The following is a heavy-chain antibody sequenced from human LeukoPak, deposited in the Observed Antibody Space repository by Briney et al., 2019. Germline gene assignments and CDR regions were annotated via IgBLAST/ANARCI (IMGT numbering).Heavy chain of an antibody. Sequence: KPSETLSLTCSVSGGAISSSDDYWGFVRQTPGKGLEWMGSIYYTGSSHYNLSLRSRATISVDTSKNQFSLKLSSVTAADTAVYYCAKDWSVAAGYYFYYWGQGTLVTVSS. CDR3: AKDWSVAAGYYFYY. D-gene: IGHD6-13*01. CDR1: GGAISSSDDY. J-gene: IGHJ4*02. V-gene: IGHV4-39*07. CDR2: IYYTGSS.